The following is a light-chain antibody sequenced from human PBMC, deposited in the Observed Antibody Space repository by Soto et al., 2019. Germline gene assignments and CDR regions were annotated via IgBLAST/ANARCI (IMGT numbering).Light chain of an antibody. CDR3: SSYTRSTTWL. Sequence: QSALTQPASVSGSPGQSITISCTGSISDVGAYNYVSWYQQHPGKAPKLMIYEVSNRPSGVAFRCSGSKSGNTASLTISGLQAEDEGDYFCSSYTRSTTWLFGGGTKLTVL. CDR2: EVS. J-gene: IGLJ3*02. V-gene: IGLV2-14*01. CDR1: ISDVGAYNY.